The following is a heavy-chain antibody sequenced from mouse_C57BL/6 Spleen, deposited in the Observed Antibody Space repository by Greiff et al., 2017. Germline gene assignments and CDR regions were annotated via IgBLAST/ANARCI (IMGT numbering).Heavy chain of an antibody. Sequence: EVQRVESGGGLVKPGGSLKLSCAASGFTFSDYGMHWVRQAPEKGLEWVAYISSGSSTIYYADTVKGRFTISRDNAQNTLFLQMTSLRSGDTAMYYCGTDGDFDYWGQGTTLTVPS. J-gene: IGHJ2*01. CDR2: ISSGSSTI. CDR3: GTDGDFDY. V-gene: IGHV5-17*01. CDR1: GFTFSDYG.